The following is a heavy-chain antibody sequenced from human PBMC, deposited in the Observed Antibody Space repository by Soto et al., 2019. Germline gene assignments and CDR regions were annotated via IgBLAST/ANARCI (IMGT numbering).Heavy chain of an antibody. CDR1: GDSVSSNSAA. CDR2: TYYRSKWYN. J-gene: IGHJ5*02. Sequence: SQTLSLTCAISGDSVSSNSAAWNWIRQSPSRGLEWLGRTYYRSKWYNDYAVSVKSRITINPDTSKNQFSLQLNSVTPEDTAVYYCARDGDPTSPGIWFGGSTEYWFDPWGQGTLVTVSS. CDR3: ARDGDPTSPGIWFGGSTEYWFDP. V-gene: IGHV6-1*01. D-gene: IGHD3-10*01.